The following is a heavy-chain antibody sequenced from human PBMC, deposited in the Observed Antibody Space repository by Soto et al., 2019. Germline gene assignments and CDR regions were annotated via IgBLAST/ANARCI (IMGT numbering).Heavy chain of an antibody. D-gene: IGHD4-17*01. V-gene: IGHV3-23*01. CDR3: ASIFFGDYGY. CDR2: ISGSGGNT. Sequence: EVQMLESGGGLVQPGGSLRLSCAASGFTFSNYGMSWVRQFPGKGLEWVSAISGSGGNTYYADSVKGRFTVSRDNSKSTLYLQMNSLRAEDTAVYYCASIFFGDYGYWGQGTLVTVSS. CDR1: GFTFSNYG. J-gene: IGHJ4*02.